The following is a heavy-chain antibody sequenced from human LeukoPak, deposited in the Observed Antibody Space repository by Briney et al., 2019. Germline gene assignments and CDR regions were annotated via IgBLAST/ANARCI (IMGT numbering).Heavy chain of an antibody. Sequence: GASVKVSCKASGYTFTSYGISWVRQAPGQGLEWMGWISAYNGNTNYAQKLQGRVTMTTDTSTSTAYMELSRLTSDDTAVYFCARDLEFYHVLSGYYIPSFDSWGQGAVVTVSS. CDR2: ISAYNGNT. CDR1: GYTFTSYG. V-gene: IGHV1-18*01. D-gene: IGHD3-3*01. CDR3: ARDLEFYHVLSGYYIPSFDS. J-gene: IGHJ4*02.